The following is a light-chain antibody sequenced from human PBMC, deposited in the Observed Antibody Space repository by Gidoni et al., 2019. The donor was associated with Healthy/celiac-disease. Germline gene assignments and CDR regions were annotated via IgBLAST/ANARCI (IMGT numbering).Light chain of an antibody. J-gene: IGLJ1*01. V-gene: IGLV2-11*01. CDR3: CSYAGSYRV. CDR2: DVS. CDR1: SSDVGGYNY. Sequence: QSALTQPRSVSGSPGQSVTISCTGTSSDVGGYNYVSWYQQPPGKAPKLMIYDVSKRPSGVPDRFAGSKSGNTASLTISGLRAEDEADYYCCSYAGSYRVFGTGTKVTVL.